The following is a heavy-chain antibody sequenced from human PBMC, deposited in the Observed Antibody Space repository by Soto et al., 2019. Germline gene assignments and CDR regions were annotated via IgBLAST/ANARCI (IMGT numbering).Heavy chain of an antibody. CDR1: GFTFSSYS. CDR2: ISSSSSTI. CDR3: ARDLGRNYYYYMDV. J-gene: IGHJ6*03. Sequence: PWGSLRLSCAASGFTFSSYSRNWVRQAPGKGLEWVSYISSSSSTIYYADSVKGRFTISRDNAKNSLYLQMNSLRAEDTAVYYCARDLGRNYYYYMDVWGKGTTVTVSS. V-gene: IGHV3-48*01.